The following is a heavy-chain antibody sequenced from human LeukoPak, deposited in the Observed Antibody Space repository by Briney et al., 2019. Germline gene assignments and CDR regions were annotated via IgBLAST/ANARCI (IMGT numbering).Heavy chain of an antibody. CDR2: IYTSGST. CDR1: GGSISSGSYY. Sequence: SETLSLTCTVSGGSISSGSYYWSWIRQPAGKGLEWIGRIYTSGSTNYNPSLKSRVTISVDTSKNHFSLKLSSVTAADTAVYYCARGALKWELPPIRARKSYYFDYWGQGTLVTVSS. D-gene: IGHD1-26*01. CDR3: ARGALKWELPPIRARKSYYFDY. V-gene: IGHV4-61*02. J-gene: IGHJ4*02.